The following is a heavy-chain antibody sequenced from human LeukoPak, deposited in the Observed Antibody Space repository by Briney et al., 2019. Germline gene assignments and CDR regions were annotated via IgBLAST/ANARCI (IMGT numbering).Heavy chain of an antibody. D-gene: IGHD3-9*01. V-gene: IGHV3-23*01. CDR2: ISGSGGST. CDR1: GFTFSSYA. Sequence: GGSLRLSCAASGFTFSSYAMSWVRQAPGKGLEWVSAISGSGGSTYYADSVKGRFTISRDNSKNTLYLQMNSLRAEDTAVYYCAKTNTYYDILTGFDYWGQGTLVTVSS. CDR3: AKTNTYYDILTGFDY. J-gene: IGHJ4*02.